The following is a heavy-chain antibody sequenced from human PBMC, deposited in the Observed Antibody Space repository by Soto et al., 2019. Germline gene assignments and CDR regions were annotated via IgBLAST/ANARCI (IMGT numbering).Heavy chain of an antibody. J-gene: IGHJ6*02. D-gene: IGHD2-15*01. CDR1: GGTFSSYA. CDR3: ARGRSHRRRLGLYYYYGMDV. Sequence: AASVKVSCKASGGTFSSYAISWVRQAPGQGLEWMGGIIPIFGTANYAQKFQGRVTITADESTSTAYMELSSLRSEDTAVYYCARGRSHRRRLGLYYYYGMDVWGQGTTVTVSS. CDR2: IIPIFGTA. V-gene: IGHV1-69*13.